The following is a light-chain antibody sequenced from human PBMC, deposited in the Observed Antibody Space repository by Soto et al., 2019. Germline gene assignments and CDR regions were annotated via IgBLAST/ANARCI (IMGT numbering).Light chain of an antibody. V-gene: IGKV3-20*01. CDR3: QQYGSSGT. CDR1: QSVSSNY. J-gene: IGKJ1*01. CDR2: GAF. Sequence: EIVVTQSAATLSVSPGERATLSCRTSQSVSSNYLAWYQQKPGHAPRLLIYGAFKRATGIPDRFSGSGSGTDFTLTISSLEPEDFAVYYCQQYGSSGTFGQGTKVDI.